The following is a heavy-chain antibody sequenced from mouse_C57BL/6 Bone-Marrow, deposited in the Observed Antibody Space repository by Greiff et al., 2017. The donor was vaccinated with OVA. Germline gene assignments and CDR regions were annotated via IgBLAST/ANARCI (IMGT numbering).Heavy chain of an antibody. V-gene: IGHV5-6*01. D-gene: IGHD1-1*01. CDR3: ARQGQDYYGSSPWFAY. J-gene: IGHJ3*01. Sequence: EVNVVESGGDLVKPGGSLKLSCAASGFTFSSYGMSWVRQTPDKRLEWVATISSGGSYTYYPDSVKGRFTISRDNAKNTLYLQMSSLKSEDTAMYYCARQGQDYYGSSPWFAYWGQGTLVTVSA. CDR2: ISSGGSYT. CDR1: GFTFSSYG.